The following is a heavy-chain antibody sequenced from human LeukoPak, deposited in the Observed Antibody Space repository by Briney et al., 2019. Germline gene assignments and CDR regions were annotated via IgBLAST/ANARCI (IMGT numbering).Heavy chain of an antibody. Sequence: GGSLRLSCAASGFTFSSYAIHWVRQAPGKGLEWVAVISYDGSTKYNADSVKGRFTISRDNSKNTLYLQMNSLRAEDTAVYYCARAAAGAFDIWGQGTMVTVSS. V-gene: IGHV3-30*04. CDR2: ISYDGSTK. J-gene: IGHJ3*02. CDR1: GFTFSSYA. CDR3: ARAAAGAFDI.